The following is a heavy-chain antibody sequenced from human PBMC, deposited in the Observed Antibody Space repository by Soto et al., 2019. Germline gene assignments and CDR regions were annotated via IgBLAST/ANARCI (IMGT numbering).Heavy chain of an antibody. CDR1: GFTFSSYW. J-gene: IGHJ6*02. Sequence: PGGSLGLSCAATGFTFSSYWMNWVRQAPGKGLVWVSRINSDGSSTSYADSVKGRFTISRDNAKNTLYLQMNSLRAEDTAVYYCARDLYAAAAATKYYYYYGMDVWGQGTTVTVSS. D-gene: IGHD6-13*01. V-gene: IGHV3-74*01. CDR2: INSDGSST. CDR3: ARDLYAAAAATKYYYYYGMDV.